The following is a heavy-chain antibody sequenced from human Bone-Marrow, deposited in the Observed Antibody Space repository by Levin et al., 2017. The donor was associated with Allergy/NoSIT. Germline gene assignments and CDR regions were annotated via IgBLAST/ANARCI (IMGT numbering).Heavy chain of an antibody. CDR3: AGIYCSDDNCYPDAFNL. CDR2: IFHSGAP. V-gene: IGHV4/OR15-8*01. Sequence: SETLSLTCDVSGASIRSSPWWSWVRQPPGKPLEWIGQIFHSGAPNYNPSVGSRATISLDKSKNQFSLKLTSVTAADTAVYYCAGIYCSDDNCYPDAFNLWGQGTMVTVSP. J-gene: IGHJ3*01. CDR1: GASIRSSPW. D-gene: IGHD2-15*01.